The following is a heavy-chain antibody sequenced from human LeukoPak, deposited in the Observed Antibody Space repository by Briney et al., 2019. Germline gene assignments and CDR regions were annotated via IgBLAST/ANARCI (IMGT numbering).Heavy chain of an antibody. CDR3: AHSTNSSGWFGFDY. Sequence: SETLSLTCTVSGGSISSYYWSWIRQPPGKGLEWIGYIYYSGSTNYNPSLKSRVTISVDTSKNQFSLKLSSVTAADTAVYYCAHSTNSSGWFGFDYWGQGTLVTVSS. CDR1: GGSISSYY. J-gene: IGHJ4*02. CDR2: IYYSGST. D-gene: IGHD6-19*01. V-gene: IGHV4-59*01.